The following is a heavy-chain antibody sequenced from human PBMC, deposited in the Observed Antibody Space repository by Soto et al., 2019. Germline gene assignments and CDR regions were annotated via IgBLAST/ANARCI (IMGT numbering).Heavy chain of an antibody. CDR1: GYNFHTYW. V-gene: IGHV5-51*01. D-gene: IGHD6-6*01. J-gene: IGHJ6*02. Sequence: GESLKISCKGSGYNFHTYWIAWVRQMPGKGLEWMGFIYPHDSDTRYSPSFRGQVTISADKSINTAYLQWRSLKASDTAMYYCARAVGPYSSSPHYAMDVWGQGTTVTGSS. CDR3: ARAVGPYSSSPHYAMDV. CDR2: IYPHDSDT.